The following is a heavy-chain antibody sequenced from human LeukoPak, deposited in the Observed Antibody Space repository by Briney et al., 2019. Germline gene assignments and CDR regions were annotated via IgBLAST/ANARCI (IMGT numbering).Heavy chain of an antibody. CDR2: INPNSGGT. J-gene: IGHJ4*02. Sequence: ASVKVSCKASGYTFTGYYMHWVRQAPGQGLEWMRWINPNSGGTKYAQKFQGRVTMPRDTSISTAYMELSRLTSDDTAVYYCASGGERYSSGWYGDYWGQGTLVTVSS. V-gene: IGHV1-2*02. CDR1: GYTFTGYY. D-gene: IGHD6-13*01. CDR3: ASGGERYSSGWYGDY.